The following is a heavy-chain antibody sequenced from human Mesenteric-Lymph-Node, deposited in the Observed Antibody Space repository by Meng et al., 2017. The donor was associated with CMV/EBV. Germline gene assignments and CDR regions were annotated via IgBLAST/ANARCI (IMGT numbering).Heavy chain of an antibody. CDR3: ARALKRHYYDTRGYLGLIY. D-gene: IGHD3-22*01. J-gene: IGHJ4*02. V-gene: IGHV1-69*05. CDR1: GGTFSSYA. Sequence: SVKVSCKASGGTFSSYAISWVRQAPGQGLKWMGGIIPIFGTADYAQKFQGRVTITTDESTSTAYMELSRLRSDDTAVYYCARALKRHYYDTRGYLGLIYWGQGTLVTVSS. CDR2: IIPIFGTA.